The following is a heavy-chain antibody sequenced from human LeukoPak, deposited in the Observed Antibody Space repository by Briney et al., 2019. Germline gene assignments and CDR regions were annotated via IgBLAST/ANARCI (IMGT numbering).Heavy chain of an antibody. V-gene: IGHV1-46*03. J-gene: IGHJ4*02. CDR1: GYTFTSYY. Sequence: ASVKVSCKASGYTFTSYYMHWVRQAPRQGLEWMGIINPSGGSTSYAQKFQGRVTMTRDTSTSTVYMELSSLRSEDTAVYYCAGAYSGYDGSFDYWGQGTLVTVSS. D-gene: IGHD5-12*01. CDR3: AGAYSGYDGSFDY. CDR2: INPSGGST.